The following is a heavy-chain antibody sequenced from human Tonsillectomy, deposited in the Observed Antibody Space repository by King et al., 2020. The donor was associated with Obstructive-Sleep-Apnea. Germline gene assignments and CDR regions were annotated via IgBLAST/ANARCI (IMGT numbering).Heavy chain of an antibody. J-gene: IGHJ5*02. CDR1: GGTFSSYA. Sequence: QLVQSGAEVKKPGSSVKVSCKASGGTFSSYAISWVRQAPGQGLEWMGGIIPILGIANYGQKFQGRVTITTDKSTSTAYMELGSLGSEDTAVYYCANGRGYSSAGWFDPWGQGTLVTVSS. CDR3: ANGRGYSSAGWFDP. D-gene: IGHD6-19*01. V-gene: IGHV1-69*10. CDR2: IIPILGIA.